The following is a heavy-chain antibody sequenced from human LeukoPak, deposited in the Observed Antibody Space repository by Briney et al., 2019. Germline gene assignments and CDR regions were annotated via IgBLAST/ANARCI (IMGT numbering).Heavy chain of an antibody. J-gene: IGHJ6*02. CDR1: GFTFSSYA. Sequence: GGSLRLSCAASGFTFSSYAMHWVRQPPGKGLEFVSAISSNGGSTYYANSVKGRFTISRDNSKNTLYLQMGSLRAEDMAVYYCARDSLTLSLNGMDVWGQGTTVTVSS. CDR2: ISSNGGST. V-gene: IGHV3-64*01. CDR3: ARDSLTLSLNGMDV. D-gene: IGHD1-14*01.